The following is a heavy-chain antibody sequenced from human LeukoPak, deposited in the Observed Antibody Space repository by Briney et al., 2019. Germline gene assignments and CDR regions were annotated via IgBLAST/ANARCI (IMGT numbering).Heavy chain of an antibody. J-gene: IGHJ3*02. CDR1: GFTFSSYS. CDR3: ARVRTVVTAKGWSGAFDI. CDR2: ISSSSSTI. V-gene: IGHV3-48*04. Sequence: GGSLRLSCAASGFTFSSYSMNWVRQAPGKGLEWVSYISSSSSTIYYADSVKGRFTISRDNAKNSLYLQMNSLRAEDTAVYYCARVRTVVTAKGWSGAFDIWGQGTMVTVSS. D-gene: IGHD2-21*02.